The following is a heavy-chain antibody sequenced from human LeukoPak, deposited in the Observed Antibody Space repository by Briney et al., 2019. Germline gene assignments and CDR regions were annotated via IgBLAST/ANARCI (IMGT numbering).Heavy chain of an antibody. CDR1: GGSISSYY. CDR3: ARETPINWFDP. CDR2: IYYSGST. Sequence: PSETLSLTCTVSGGSISSYYWSWIRQPPGRGLEWIGYIYYSGSTNYNPSLKSRVTISVDTSKNQFSLKLSSVTAADTAVYYCARETPINWFDPWGQGTLATVSS. J-gene: IGHJ5*02. V-gene: IGHV4-59*01.